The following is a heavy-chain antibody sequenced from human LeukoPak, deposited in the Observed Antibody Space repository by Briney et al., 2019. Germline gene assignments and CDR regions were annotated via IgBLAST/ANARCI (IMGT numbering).Heavy chain of an antibody. CDR1: GGTFSSYA. Sequence: SCKASGGTFSSYAISWVRQAPGKGLEWVSSISGSGGSTYYADSVRGRFTVSRDNSRNTLALQMNSLRAEDTALYYCAGSPTVDAAFDIWGQGTMVTVSS. J-gene: IGHJ3*02. D-gene: IGHD4-23*01. CDR3: AGSPTVDAAFDI. CDR2: ISGSGGST. V-gene: IGHV3-23*01.